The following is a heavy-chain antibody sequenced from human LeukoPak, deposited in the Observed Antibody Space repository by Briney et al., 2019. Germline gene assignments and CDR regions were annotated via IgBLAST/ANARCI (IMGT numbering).Heavy chain of an antibody. D-gene: IGHD6-13*01. V-gene: IGHV4-39*01. J-gene: IGHJ4*02. CDR2: IFYTGST. Sequence: SETLSLTCTVSGGSISSSSYYWGWIRQPPGKRLEWIGSIFYTGSTYYNPSLKSRVTISVDTSKNQFSLKLSSVTAADTAVYYCARRVAADGFFDYWGQGTLVTVSS. CDR3: ARRVAADGFFDY. CDR1: GGSISSSSYY.